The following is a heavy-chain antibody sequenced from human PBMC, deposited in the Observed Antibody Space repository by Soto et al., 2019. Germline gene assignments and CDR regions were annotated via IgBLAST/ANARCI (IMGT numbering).Heavy chain of an antibody. CDR1: GGSISSSSYY. J-gene: IGHJ4*02. V-gene: IGHV4-39*01. CDR3: ARGMWQQLIGY. D-gene: IGHD6-13*01. CDR2: IYYSGST. Sequence: SETLSLTCTVSGGSISSSSYYWGWIRQPPGKGLEWIGSIYYSGSTYYNPSLKSRVTISVDTSKNQFSLKLSSVTAADTAVYYCARGMWQQLIGYWGQGTLVTVSS.